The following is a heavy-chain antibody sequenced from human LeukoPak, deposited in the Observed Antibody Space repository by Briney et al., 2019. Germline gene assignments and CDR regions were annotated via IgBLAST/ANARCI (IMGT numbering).Heavy chain of an antibody. J-gene: IGHJ4*02. CDR1: GFTVSSHY. CDR3: ARDYYGSGRLDY. CDR2: FYSGGNT. D-gene: IGHD3-10*01. Sequence: GGSLRLSCAASGFTVSSHYVSWVRQAPGKGLEWLSVFYSGGNTYHADSVKGRFTISRDNSKNTLYLQMNSLRAEDTAVYYCARDYYGSGRLDYWGQGTLVTVSS. V-gene: IGHV3-53*01.